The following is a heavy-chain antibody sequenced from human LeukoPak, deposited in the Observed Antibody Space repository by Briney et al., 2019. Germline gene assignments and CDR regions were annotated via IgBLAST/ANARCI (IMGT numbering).Heavy chain of an antibody. CDR2: INHSGSI. CDR1: GGSFSGYY. J-gene: IGHJ3*02. Sequence: PSETLSLTCAVYGGSFSGYYWSWIRQPPGKGLEWIGEINHSGSINYNPSLKSRVTISVDTSKNQFSLKLSSVTAADTAVYYCVPGKTQLVRAFDIWGQGTMVTVSS. V-gene: IGHV4-34*01. CDR3: VPGKTQLVRAFDI. D-gene: IGHD6-13*01.